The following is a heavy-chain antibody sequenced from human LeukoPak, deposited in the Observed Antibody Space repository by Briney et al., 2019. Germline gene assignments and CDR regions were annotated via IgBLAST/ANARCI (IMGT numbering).Heavy chain of an antibody. D-gene: IGHD3-22*01. V-gene: IGHV3-33*01. J-gene: IGHJ4*02. CDR2: IWYDGSNK. Sequence: PGRSLRLSCAASGFTFSSYGMHWVRQAPGKGLEWVAVIWYDGSNKYYAASVKGRFTISRDNSKNTLYLQMNSLRAEDTAVYYCARGRYYDSSGPLGYYFDYWGQGTLVTVSS. CDR3: ARGRYYDSSGPLGYYFDY. CDR1: GFTFSSYG.